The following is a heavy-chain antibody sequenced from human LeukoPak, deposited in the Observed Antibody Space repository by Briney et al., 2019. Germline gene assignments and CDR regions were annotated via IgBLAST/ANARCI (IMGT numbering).Heavy chain of an antibody. CDR1: GYAFTDYY. Sequence: ASVKVSCKATGYAFTDYYMHWVRQAPGQGFEWMGWINPNDGDTNYAQKFQGRVTMTRDASISTAHMEVSRLRSDDTAVYYCARANFLYCSSSTCLFDYWGQGTLVTVSS. CDR3: ARANFLYCSSSTCLFDY. J-gene: IGHJ4*02. D-gene: IGHD2-2*01. V-gene: IGHV1-2*02. CDR2: INPNDGDT.